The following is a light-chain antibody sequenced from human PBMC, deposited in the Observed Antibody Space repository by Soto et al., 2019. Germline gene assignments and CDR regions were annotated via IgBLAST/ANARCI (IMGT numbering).Light chain of an antibody. J-gene: IGLJ2*01. Sequence: QSVLTQPPSASGTPGQRVTISCSGSSSNIGSNYVYWYRQLPGTAPKLLIYTNHQRPSGVPDRFSGSKSGTSASLAISGLRSEDEADYYCAAWDDSLSGQVVFGGGTKLTVL. CDR3: AAWDDSLSGQVV. CDR1: SSNIGSNY. V-gene: IGLV1-47*02. CDR2: TNH.